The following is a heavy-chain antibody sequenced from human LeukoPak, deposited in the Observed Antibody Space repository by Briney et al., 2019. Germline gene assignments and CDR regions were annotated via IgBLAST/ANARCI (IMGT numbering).Heavy chain of an antibody. CDR3: ARALLTSDAFDI. Sequence: GASVKVSCKASGYTFTSYDINWVRQATGQGLEWMGWMNPNSGNTGYAQKFQGRVTITRNTSIGTAYMELGSLRSEDTAVYYCARALLTSDAFDIWGQGTMVTVSS. V-gene: IGHV1-8*03. CDR2: MNPNSGNT. J-gene: IGHJ3*02. CDR1: GYTFTSYD. D-gene: IGHD1-26*01.